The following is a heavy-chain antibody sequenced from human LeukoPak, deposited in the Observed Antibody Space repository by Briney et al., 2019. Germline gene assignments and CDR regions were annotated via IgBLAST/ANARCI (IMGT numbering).Heavy chain of an antibody. J-gene: IGHJ4*02. Sequence: GGSLRLSCAASGFTFDDYAMHWVRQAPGKGLEWVSGISWNSGSIGYADSVKGRFTISRDNAKNSLYLQMNSLRAEDTALYYCASRIHVGAVAGQVDYWGQGNLVTVSS. CDR3: ASRIHVGAVAGQVDY. CDR1: GFTFDDYA. V-gene: IGHV3-9*01. CDR2: ISWNSGSI. D-gene: IGHD6-19*01.